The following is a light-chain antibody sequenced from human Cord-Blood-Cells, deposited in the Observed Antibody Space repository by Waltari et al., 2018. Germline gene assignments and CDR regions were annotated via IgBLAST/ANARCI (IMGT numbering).Light chain of an antibody. CDR1: SSDAGGYNY. CDR2: EVR. Sequence: QSALTQPPSAAGSPGQSVTISCTGTSSDAGGYNYVSWYQQHPGKAPTLMIYEVRKRPSGVPDSFSGSKSGNTASLTVSGLQAEDEADYYCSSYAGSNNLVFGGGTKLTVL. CDR3: SSYAGSNNLV. V-gene: IGLV2-8*01. J-gene: IGLJ3*02.